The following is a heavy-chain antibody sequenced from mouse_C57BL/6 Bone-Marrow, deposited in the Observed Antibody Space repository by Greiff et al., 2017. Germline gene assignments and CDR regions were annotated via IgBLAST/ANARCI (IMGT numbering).Heavy chain of an antibody. CDR1: GYTFTSYG. CDR2: IYPRSGNT. J-gene: IGHJ4*01. CDR3: AREDYGSSYRGYYYAMDY. D-gene: IGHD1-1*01. Sequence: QVQLKESGAELARPGASVKLSCKASGYTFTSYGISWVQQRTGQGLEWIGEIYPRSGNTYYNEKFKGKATLTADKSSSTAYMELRSRTSEDSAVYFCAREDYGSSYRGYYYAMDYWGQGTSVTVSS. V-gene: IGHV1-81*01.